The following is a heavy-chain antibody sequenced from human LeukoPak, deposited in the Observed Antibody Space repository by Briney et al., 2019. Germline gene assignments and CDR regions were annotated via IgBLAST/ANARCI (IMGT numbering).Heavy chain of an antibody. Sequence: ASVKVSCKASGYTFTSYDINWVRQATGQGLEWMGWMNPNSGNTGYAQKFQGRVTMTRNTSISTAYMELSSLRSEDTAVYYCARGRKLRYFDWLSPPSDYYYYYMDVWGKGTTVTISS. CDR3: ARGRKLRYFDWLSPPSDYYYYYMDV. D-gene: IGHD3-9*01. J-gene: IGHJ6*03. V-gene: IGHV1-8*01. CDR1: GYTFTSYD. CDR2: MNPNSGNT.